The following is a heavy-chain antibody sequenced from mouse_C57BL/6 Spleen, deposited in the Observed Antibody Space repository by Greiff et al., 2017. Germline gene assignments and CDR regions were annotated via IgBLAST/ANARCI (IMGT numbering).Heavy chain of an antibody. CDR1: GYAFRSSW. CDR3: ARSLPAMDY. CDR2: IYPGDGDT. Sequence: VQLQQSGPELVKPGASVKISCKASGYAFRSSWMNWVKQRPGKGLEWIGRIYPGDGDTNYNGKFKGKATLTADKSSSTAYMQLSSLTSEDSAVYFCARSLPAMDYWGQGTSVTVSS. J-gene: IGHJ4*01. V-gene: IGHV1-82*01.